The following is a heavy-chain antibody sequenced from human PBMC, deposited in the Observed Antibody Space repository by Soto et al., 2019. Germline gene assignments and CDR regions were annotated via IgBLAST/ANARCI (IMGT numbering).Heavy chain of an antibody. CDR3: ARRSAKISYYYYGMDV. CDR1: GGTFSSYA. J-gene: IGHJ6*02. CDR2: IIPIFGTA. Sequence: SVKVSCKASGGTFSSYAISWVRQAPGQGLEWMGGIIPIFGTANYAQKFQGRVTITADESTSTAYMELSSLRSEDTAVYYCARRSAKISYYYYGMDVWGQGTTVTVSS. V-gene: IGHV1-69*13.